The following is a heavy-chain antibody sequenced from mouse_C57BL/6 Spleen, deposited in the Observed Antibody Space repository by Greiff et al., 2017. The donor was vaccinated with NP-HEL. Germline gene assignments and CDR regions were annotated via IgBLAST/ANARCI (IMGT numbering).Heavy chain of an antibody. J-gene: IGHJ2*01. D-gene: IGHD2-4*01. Sequence: QVQLQQPGAELVKPGASVKLSCKASGYTFTSYWMQWVKQRPGQGLEWIGELDPSDSYTNYNQKFKGKATLTVDTSSSTAYMQLSSLTSEDSAVYYCARRSLYYDYSYFDYWGQGTTLTVSS. CDR3: ARRSLYYDYSYFDY. V-gene: IGHV1-50*01. CDR1: GYTFTSYW. CDR2: LDPSDSYT.